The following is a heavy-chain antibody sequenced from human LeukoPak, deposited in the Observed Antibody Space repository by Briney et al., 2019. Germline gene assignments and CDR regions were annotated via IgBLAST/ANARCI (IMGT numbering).Heavy chain of an antibody. D-gene: IGHD6-13*01. CDR2: ISSSSSTI. CDR3: AREGRIAAAGEFFDY. J-gene: IGHJ4*02. V-gene: IGHV3-48*02. Sequence: GRSLRLSCAASGFTFSSYAMNWVRQAPGKGLEWVSYISSSSSTIYYADSVKGRFTISRDNAKNSLYLQMNSLRDEDTAVYYCAREGRIAAAGEFFDYWGQGTLVTVSS. CDR1: GFTFSSYA.